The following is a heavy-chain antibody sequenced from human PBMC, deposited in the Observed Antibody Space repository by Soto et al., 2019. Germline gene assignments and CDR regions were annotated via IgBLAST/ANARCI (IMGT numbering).Heavy chain of an antibody. J-gene: IGHJ5*02. CDR1: GGSISTYY. V-gene: IGHV4-59*12. CDR2: IYHSGST. D-gene: IGHD2-21*01. Sequence: QVQLQESGPGLVKPSETLSLTCTVSGGSISTYYWSWIRQPPGKGLEWIGYIYHSGSTNYNPSLKSRVTISVDTSKNQLSLELSSVTAADTAIYYCARDGAGAYGLGWFDPWGQGILVTVSS. CDR3: ARDGAGAYGLGWFDP.